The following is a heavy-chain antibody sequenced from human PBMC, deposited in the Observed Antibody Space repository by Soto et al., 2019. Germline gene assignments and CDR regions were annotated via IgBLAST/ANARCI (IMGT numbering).Heavy chain of an antibody. D-gene: IGHD4-17*01. CDR2: IGTSGDP. CDR1: GFTFSRFD. J-gene: IGHJ4*02. Sequence: GGSLRLSCAASGFTFSRFDLHWVRQVTGKRLEWVSGIGTSGDPYYAVSVKGRFTVSRDNAKNSIFLEMNSLRAGDTAVYFCARPVTGYGGYYFDYWGEGALVTVSS. CDR3: ARPVTGYGGYYFDY. V-gene: IGHV3-13*05.